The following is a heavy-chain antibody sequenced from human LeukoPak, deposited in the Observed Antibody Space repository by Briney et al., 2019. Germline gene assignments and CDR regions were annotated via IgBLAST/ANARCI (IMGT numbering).Heavy chain of an antibody. CDR1: GGSISGYY. J-gene: IGHJ4*02. Sequence: PSETLSLTCTVSGGSISGYYWSWIRQPPGKGLEWIGYISDSGSTGYNPSLKSRVTISLGTSSNQFSLKLSAVTAADTAVYYCARDGVGILGIPHYFDYWGQGTLVTVSS. D-gene: IGHD3-16*01. CDR3: ARDGVGILGIPHYFDY. V-gene: IGHV4-59*01. CDR2: ISDSGST.